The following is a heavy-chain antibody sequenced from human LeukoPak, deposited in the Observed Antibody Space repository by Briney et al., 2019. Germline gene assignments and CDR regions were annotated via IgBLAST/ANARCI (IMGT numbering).Heavy chain of an antibody. V-gene: IGHV3-48*03. Sequence: GGSLRLSCATSGLTFSSYEMNWVRQAPGKGLEWVSYINSGGDIISYADSVKGRFTISKDNAKNSLYLQMNSLRAEDTAVYYCAGVRGDYGGLFDYWGQGTLVTVSS. J-gene: IGHJ4*02. CDR1: GLTFSSYE. D-gene: IGHD4-17*01. CDR3: AGVRGDYGGLFDY. CDR2: INSGGDII.